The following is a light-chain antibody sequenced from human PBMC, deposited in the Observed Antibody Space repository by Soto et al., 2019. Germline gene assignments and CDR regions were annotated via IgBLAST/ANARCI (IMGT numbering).Light chain of an antibody. V-gene: IGKV3-20*01. CDR2: GAS. CDR1: QSVSSSH. CDR3: QQYNNWPRT. J-gene: IGKJ1*01. Sequence: EIVLTQSPDTLSLSPGETATLSCGASQSVSSSHIAWYQQKPGQSPRLLIDGASSRASGIPDRFSGSGSGTDFTLTISRLEPEDFAVYYCQQYNNWPRTFGQGTKVDIK.